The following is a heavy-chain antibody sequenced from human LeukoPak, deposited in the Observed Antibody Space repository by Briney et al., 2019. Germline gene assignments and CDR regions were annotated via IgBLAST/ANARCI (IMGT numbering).Heavy chain of an antibody. J-gene: IGHJ4*02. V-gene: IGHV3-7*01. D-gene: IGHD7-27*01. CDR1: GFTISNYW. CDR3: ARDWGEY. CDR2: IKQDGSER. Sequence: GGSLRLSCAASGFTISNYWTTWVRLAPGKGLEWVAIIKQDGSERYYVDSVKGRFTVSRDNAKNSLYLQMNSLRAEDTAVYYCARDWGEYWGQGTLVTVSS.